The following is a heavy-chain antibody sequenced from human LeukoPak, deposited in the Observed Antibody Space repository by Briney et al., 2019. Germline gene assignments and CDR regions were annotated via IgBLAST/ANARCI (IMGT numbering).Heavy chain of an antibody. D-gene: IGHD4-11*01. J-gene: IGHJ4*02. V-gene: IGHV3-23*01. CDR2: ISASGGTT. CDR1: GFTFSSYA. CDR3: AKGMTSRYFDY. Sequence: GGSLRLSCAASGFTFSSYAMSWVRQAPGKGLEWVSAISASGGTTYYADSVKGRSTISRDNSKNTLYLQMNSLRAEDTAVYYCAKGMTSRYFDYWGQGTLVTVSS.